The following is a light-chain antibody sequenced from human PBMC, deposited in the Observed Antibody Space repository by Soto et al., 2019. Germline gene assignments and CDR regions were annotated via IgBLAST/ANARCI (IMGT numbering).Light chain of an antibody. CDR2: DAS. V-gene: IGKV1-5*01. CDR1: QSISRW. CDR3: QQYNSSWT. Sequence: DIQRTQSPSTLSASVGDRVTITCRARQSISRWVAWYQQKPGKAPKLLIDDASRLESWVPSRCSGRGSRAEFTLTISRLPPDDVAAYYYQQYNSSWTFGQGTKLEIK. J-gene: IGKJ1*01.